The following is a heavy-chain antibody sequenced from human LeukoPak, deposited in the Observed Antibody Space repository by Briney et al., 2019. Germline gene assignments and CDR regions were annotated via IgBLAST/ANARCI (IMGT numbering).Heavy chain of an antibody. J-gene: IGHJ4*02. Sequence: GGSLRLSCAASGFTFSSYWMSWVRQAPGKGLEWVAVISYDGSNKYYADSVKGRFTISRDNSKNTLYLQMNSLRAEDTAVYYCAKGVELLWFGELFQYYFDYWGQGTLVTVSS. CDR2: ISYDGSNK. D-gene: IGHD3-10*01. V-gene: IGHV3-30*18. CDR3: AKGVELLWFGELFQYYFDY. CDR1: GFTFSSYW.